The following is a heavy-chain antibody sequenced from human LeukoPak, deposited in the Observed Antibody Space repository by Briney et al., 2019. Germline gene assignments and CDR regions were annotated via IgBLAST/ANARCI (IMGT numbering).Heavy chain of an antibody. CDR1: GYTFTGYY. J-gene: IGHJ4*02. D-gene: IGHD3-16*01. CDR2: INPNSGGT. CDR3: ARRRGEPNIFDH. V-gene: IGHV1-2*06. Sequence: GASVKVSCKASGYTFTGYYMHWVRQAPGQGLEWMGRINPNSGGTNYAQKFQGRVTMTRDTSISTAYMELSRLSSDDTALYYCARRRGEPNIFDHWGQGTLVTVSS.